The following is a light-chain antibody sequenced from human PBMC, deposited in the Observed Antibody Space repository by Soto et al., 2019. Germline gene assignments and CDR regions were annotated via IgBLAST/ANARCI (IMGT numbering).Light chain of an antibody. J-gene: IGKJ1*01. CDR2: DAY. CDR1: QSVDRY. CDR3: QQRSNWPWT. Sequence: EVVLTQSPDTLSLSPGETATLSCRASQSVDRYVAWYQQKLGQAPRLLIYDAYTRATGVAARFTGSGSGTDFTLTISSLEPEDFAVYYCQQRSNWPWTFGQGTKVDIK. V-gene: IGKV3-11*01.